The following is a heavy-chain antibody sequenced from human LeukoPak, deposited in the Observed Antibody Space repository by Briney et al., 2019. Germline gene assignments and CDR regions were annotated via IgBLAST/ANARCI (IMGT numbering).Heavy chain of an antibody. D-gene: IGHD5-18*01. J-gene: IGHJ4*02. V-gene: IGHV3-30*18. Sequence: PGGSLRLSCAASGVVFTNTWINWVRQAPGKGLEWVAVISYDGSNKYYADSVKGRFTISRDNSKNTLYLQMNSLRAEDTAVYYCAKDSRLYSYGCTDYWGQGTLVTVSS. CDR1: GVVFTNTW. CDR2: ISYDGSNK. CDR3: AKDSRLYSYGCTDY.